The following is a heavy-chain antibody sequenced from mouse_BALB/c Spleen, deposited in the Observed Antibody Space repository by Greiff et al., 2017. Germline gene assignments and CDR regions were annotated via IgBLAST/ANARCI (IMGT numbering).Heavy chain of an antibody. V-gene: IGHV1-4*02. Sequence: QVQLKQSAAELARPGASVKMSCKASGYTFTSYTMHWVKQRPGQGLEWIGYINPSSGYTEYNQKFKDKTTLTADKSSSTAYMQLSSLTSEDSAVYYCARSIGSSPFDYWGQGTTLTVSS. J-gene: IGHJ2*01. CDR2: INPSSGYT. D-gene: IGHD1-1*01. CDR1: GYTFTSYT. CDR3: ARSIGSSPFDY.